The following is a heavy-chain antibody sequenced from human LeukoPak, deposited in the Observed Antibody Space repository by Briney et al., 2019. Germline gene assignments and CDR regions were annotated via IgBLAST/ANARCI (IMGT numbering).Heavy chain of an antibody. J-gene: IGHJ4*02. CDR1: GFTLRSYD. Sequence: GGSLRLSCAASGFTLRSYDMHWIRQVTGKGLEWVSAIGISDDTYYQGSVKGRFTISRENAKNSLYLQMNSLTAGDTAVYYCARGGIQVSGIDEIDYWGQGTLVTVSS. CDR3: ARGGIQVSGIDEIDY. D-gene: IGHD6-19*01. CDR2: IGISDDT. V-gene: IGHV3-13*01.